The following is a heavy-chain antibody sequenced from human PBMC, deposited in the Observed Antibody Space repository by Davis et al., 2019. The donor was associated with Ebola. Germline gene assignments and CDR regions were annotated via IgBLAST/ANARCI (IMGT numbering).Heavy chain of an antibody. Sequence: PSETLSLTCTVSGGSISSSSYYWGWIRQPPGKGLEWIGSIYYSGSTYYNPSLKSRVTISVDTSKNQFSLKLSSVTAADTAVYYCASQNMYSSSWYVGYYYYGMDVWGQGTTVTVSS. CDR3: ASQNMYSSSWYVGYYYYGMDV. CDR1: GGSISSSSYY. D-gene: IGHD6-13*01. CDR2: IYYSGST. V-gene: IGHV4-39*01. J-gene: IGHJ6*02.